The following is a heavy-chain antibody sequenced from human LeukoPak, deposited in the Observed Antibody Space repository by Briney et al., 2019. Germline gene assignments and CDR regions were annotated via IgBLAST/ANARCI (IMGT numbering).Heavy chain of an antibody. CDR1: GFTLSDYY. CDR3: ARDQPTMNYYDSSGYVDY. CDR2: INSDGSST. D-gene: IGHD3-22*01. J-gene: IGHJ4*02. V-gene: IGHV3-74*01. Sequence: TGGSLRLSCEASGFTLSDYYLGWIRQAPGKGLVWVSRINSDGSSTRYADSVKGRFTISRDNAKNTLYLQMNSLRAEDTAVYYCARDQPTMNYYDSSGYVDYWGQGTLVTVSS.